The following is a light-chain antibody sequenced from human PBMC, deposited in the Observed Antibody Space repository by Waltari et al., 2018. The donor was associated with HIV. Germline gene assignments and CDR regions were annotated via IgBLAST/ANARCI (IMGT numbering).Light chain of an antibody. CDR3: VLYMGSGIWV. J-gene: IGLJ3*02. CDR2: STN. CDR1: SGSVSSPSY. Sequence: QTVVTQEPSFSVSPGGTVTLTCGFTSGSVSSPSYPIGYQQTPGQAPRTHIYSTNTRSSGGPHRFSGSILGNKAALTITGAQADDESDYYCVLYMGSGIWVFGGGTKLTVL. V-gene: IGLV8-61*01.